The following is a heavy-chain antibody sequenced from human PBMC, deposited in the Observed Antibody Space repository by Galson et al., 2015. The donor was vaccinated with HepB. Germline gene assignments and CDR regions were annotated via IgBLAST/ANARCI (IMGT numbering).Heavy chain of an antibody. V-gene: IGHV3-73*01. CDR2: IRSKANSYAT. CDR1: GFTFSGSA. D-gene: IGHD2-2*01. J-gene: IGHJ3*02. CDR3: TLHCSSTSCYPAGAFDI. Sequence: SLGLSCAASGFTFSGSAMHWVRQASGKGLEWVGRIRSKANSYATAYAASVKGRFTISGDDSKNTAYLQMNSLKTEDTAVYYCTLHCSSTSCYPAGAFDIWGQGTMVTVSS.